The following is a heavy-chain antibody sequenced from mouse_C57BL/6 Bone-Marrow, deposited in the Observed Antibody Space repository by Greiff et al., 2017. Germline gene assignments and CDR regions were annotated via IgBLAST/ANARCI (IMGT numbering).Heavy chain of an antibody. CDR1: GFTFSDYY. V-gene: IGHV5-12*01. Sequence: EVQLVESGGGLVQPGGSLKLSCAASGFTFSDYYMYWVRQTPEKRLEWVAYISNGGGSTYYPDTVKGRFTISRDNAKNTLYLQMSRLKSEDTAMYYCARQRGYDYDEYYFDYWGQGTTLTVSS. D-gene: IGHD2-4*01. CDR2: ISNGGGST. CDR3: ARQRGYDYDEYYFDY. J-gene: IGHJ2*01.